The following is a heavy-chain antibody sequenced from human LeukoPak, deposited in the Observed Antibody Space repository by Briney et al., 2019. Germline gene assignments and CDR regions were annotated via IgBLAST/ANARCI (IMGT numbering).Heavy chain of an antibody. CDR2: MNPNSGNT. V-gene: IGHV1-8*01. J-gene: IGHJ4*02. D-gene: IGHD2-2*01. CDR1: GYTFTSYD. Sequence: GASVKVSCKASGYTFTSYDINWVRQATGQGLEWMGWMNPNSGNTGYAQKFQGRVTMTRDTSTSTVYMELSSLRSEDTAVYYCASERTSWRARFDYWGQGTLVTVSS. CDR3: ASERTSWRARFDY.